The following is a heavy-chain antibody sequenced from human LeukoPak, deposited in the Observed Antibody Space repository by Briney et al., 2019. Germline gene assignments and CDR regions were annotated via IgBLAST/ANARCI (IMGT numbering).Heavy chain of an antibody. CDR3: ARDLGVLRFLEWFDYYGMDV. J-gene: IGHJ6*02. V-gene: IGHV1-69*04. D-gene: IGHD3-3*01. CDR2: IIPILGIA. Sequence: SVKVSCKASGGTFSSYAISWVRQVPGQGLEWMGRIIPILGIANYAQKFQGRVTITADKSTSTAYMELSSLRSEDTAVYYCARDLGVLRFLEWFDYYGMDVWGQGTTVTVSS. CDR1: GGTFSSYA.